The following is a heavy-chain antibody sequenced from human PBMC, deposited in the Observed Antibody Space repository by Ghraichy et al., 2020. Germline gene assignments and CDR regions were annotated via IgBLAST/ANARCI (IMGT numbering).Heavy chain of an antibody. CDR3: ARVIAHSADDHWYFDL. V-gene: IGHV4-59*01. J-gene: IGHJ2*01. Sequence: SQTLSLTCTVSGGSISSYYWSWIRQPPGKGLEWIGYIYYSGSTNYNPSLKSRVTISVDTSKNQFSLKLSSVTAADTAVYYCARVIAHSADDHWYFDLWGRGTLVTVSS. CDR1: GGSISSYY. D-gene: IGHD6-13*01. CDR2: IYYSGST.